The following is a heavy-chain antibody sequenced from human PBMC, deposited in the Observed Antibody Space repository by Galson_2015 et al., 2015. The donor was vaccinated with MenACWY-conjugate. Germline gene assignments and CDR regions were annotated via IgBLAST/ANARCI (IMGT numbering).Heavy chain of an antibody. V-gene: IGHV3-15*01. J-gene: IGHJ4*02. Sequence: SLRLSCAASGFTFSNAWMSWVRQAPGKGLEWVGRIKSKTDGGTTDYAAPVKGRFTISRDDSKNTLYLQMNSLKTEDTAVYYCTTATQYSSSWYYFDYWGQGTLVTVSS. CDR3: TTATQYSSSWYYFDY. CDR2: IKSKTDGGTT. D-gene: IGHD6-13*01. CDR1: GFTFSNAW.